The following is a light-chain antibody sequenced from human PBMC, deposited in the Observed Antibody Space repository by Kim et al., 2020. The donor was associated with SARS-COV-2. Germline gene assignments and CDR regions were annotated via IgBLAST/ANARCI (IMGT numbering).Light chain of an antibody. CDR1: SGYSNYE. Sequence: QPVLTQPPSASASLGASVTLTCTLSSGYSNYEVDWYQQSPGKGPRFVMRVGTGGIVGSKGEGIPDRFSVLGSGLNRYLTIKNIQEEDETDYHCGADHGSGSNFVVVFGGGTKLTVL. V-gene: IGLV9-49*01. J-gene: IGLJ2*01. CDR3: GADHGSGSNFVVV. CDR2: VGTGGIVG.